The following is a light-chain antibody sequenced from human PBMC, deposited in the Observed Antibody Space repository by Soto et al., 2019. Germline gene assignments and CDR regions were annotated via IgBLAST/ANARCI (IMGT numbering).Light chain of an antibody. CDR1: QYINNY. CDR3: PQYNSYAWT. CDR2: KAS. J-gene: IGKJ1*01. V-gene: IGKV1-5*03. Sequence: IQMTQSPSSLSTSVGDRVTITCRASQYINNYLNWYQQKPGKAPKLLIYKASSLESGVPSRFSGSGSGTEFTLTISSLQPDDFATYYCPQYNSYAWTFGQGTKVDI.